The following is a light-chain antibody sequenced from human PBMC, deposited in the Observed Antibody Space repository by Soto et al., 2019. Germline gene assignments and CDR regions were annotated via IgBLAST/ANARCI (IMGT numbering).Light chain of an antibody. Sequence: DIQMTQSPSSLSASIGDRVTITCRASQTINIDLNWYQQRPGKVPALLISRASTLQSGFPSRFVGSGSGTDVTLTISSLQPEDFATYYCQQSHSTPTFGGGTKVEIK. CDR3: QQSHSTPT. CDR2: RAS. V-gene: IGKV1-39*01. CDR1: QTINID. J-gene: IGKJ4*01.